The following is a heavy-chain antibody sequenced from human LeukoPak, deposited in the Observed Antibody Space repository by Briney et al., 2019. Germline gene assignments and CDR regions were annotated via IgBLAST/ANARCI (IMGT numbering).Heavy chain of an antibody. D-gene: IGHD3-10*01. CDR3: ARAGSGSYYRPVDY. V-gene: IGHV4-38-2*02. Sequence: PSETLFLTCTVSGYSISSGYYWGWIRQPPGKGLEWIGSIYHSGSTYYNPSLKSRVTISVDTSKNQFSLKLSSVTAADTAVYYCARAGSGSYYRPVDYWGQGTLVTVSS. CDR1: GYSISSGYY. CDR2: IYHSGST. J-gene: IGHJ4*02.